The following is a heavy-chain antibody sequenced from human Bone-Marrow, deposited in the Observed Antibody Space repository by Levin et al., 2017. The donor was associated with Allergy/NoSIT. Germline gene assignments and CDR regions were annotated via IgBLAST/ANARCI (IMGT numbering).Heavy chain of an antibody. V-gene: IGHV4-59*01. CDR2: IYYSGRT. CDR3: ARDKLGAYMDV. J-gene: IGHJ6*03. D-gene: IGHD3-16*01. CDR1: GDSISSYY. Sequence: GSLRLSCTVSGDSISSYYWSWIRQPPGKGLEWIGYIYYSGRTNYNPSLKSRVTISVDTSKKQFSLKLSSVSAADTAVYYCARDKLGAYMDVWGKGTTVTVSS.